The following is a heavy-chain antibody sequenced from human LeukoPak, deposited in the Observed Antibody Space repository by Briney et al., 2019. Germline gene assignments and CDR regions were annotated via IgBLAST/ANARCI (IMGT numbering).Heavy chain of an antibody. Sequence: SVNVSCKASGYTFTSYYMHWVRQAPGQGLEWMGRIIPIFGTANYAQKFQGRVTITTDESTSTAYMELSSLRSEDTAVYYCARYDSSGYYGFDYWGQGTLVTVSS. CDR1: GYTFTSYY. J-gene: IGHJ4*02. V-gene: IGHV1-69*05. D-gene: IGHD3-22*01. CDR2: IIPIFGTA. CDR3: ARYDSSGYYGFDY.